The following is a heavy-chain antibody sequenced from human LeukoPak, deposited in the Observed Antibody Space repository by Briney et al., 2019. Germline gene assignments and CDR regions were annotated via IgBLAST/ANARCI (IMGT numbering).Heavy chain of an antibody. D-gene: IGHD6-13*01. CDR2: MNPNSGNT. Sequence: ASVKVSCKASGYTFTSYDINWVRQATGQGLEWMGWMNPNSGNTGYAQKFQGRVTITRNTSISTAYMELNSLRAEDTAVYYCAREDKGIAAANDYWGQGTLVTVSS. CDR3: AREDKGIAAANDY. CDR1: GYTFTSYD. J-gene: IGHJ4*02. V-gene: IGHV1-8*03.